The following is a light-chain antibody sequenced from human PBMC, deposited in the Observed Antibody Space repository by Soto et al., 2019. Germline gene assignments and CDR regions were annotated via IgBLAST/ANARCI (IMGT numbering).Light chain of an antibody. V-gene: IGKV1-27*01. CDR3: QNYNSAPLT. CDR2: AAS. J-gene: IGKJ4*01. CDR1: QGISSY. Sequence: DIQMTQSPSSPSASVGDRVTISCRASQGISSYLAWYQQKPGKVPKLLIYAASTLQSGVPSRFSGSGSGPDFTLTISSLQPEDVATYYCQNYNSAPLTFGGGTKVDIK.